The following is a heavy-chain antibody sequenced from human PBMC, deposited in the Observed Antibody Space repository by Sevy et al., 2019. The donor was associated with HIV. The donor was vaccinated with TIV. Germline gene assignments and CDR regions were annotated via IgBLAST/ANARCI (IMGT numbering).Heavy chain of an antibody. CDR1: GGSIRSGVYS. D-gene: IGHD4-17*01. CDR2: VYHSGNT. CDR3: SRDGGTMTTPGAFDI. J-gene: IGHJ3*02. V-gene: IGHV4-30-2*01. Sequence: SETLSLTCAVSGGSIRSGVYSWNWIRQPPEKGLEWIGYVYHSGNTCYNPSLKGRVTISIDTSKIQFSLKMRSVTAADTAIYYCSRDGGTMTTPGAFDIWGQGAMVTVSS.